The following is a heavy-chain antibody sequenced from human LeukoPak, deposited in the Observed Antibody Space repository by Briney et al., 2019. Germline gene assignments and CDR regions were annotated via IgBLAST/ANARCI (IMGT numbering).Heavy chain of an antibody. Sequence: PGGSLRLSCAASGFTFSSYWMSWVRQAPGKGLEWVGNIKQDGSEKYYVDSVKGRFTISRDNAKNSLYLQMNSLRAEDTAVYYCARGPYYDSSGYYYVPLYFDYWGQGTLVTVSS. J-gene: IGHJ4*02. D-gene: IGHD3-22*01. V-gene: IGHV3-7*01. CDR1: GFTFSSYW. CDR3: ARGPYYDSSGYYYVPLYFDY. CDR2: IKQDGSEK.